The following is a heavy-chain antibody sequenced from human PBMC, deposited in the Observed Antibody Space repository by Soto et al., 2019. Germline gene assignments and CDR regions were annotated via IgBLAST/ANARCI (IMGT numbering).Heavy chain of an antibody. CDR1: GGSFNTYYHY. V-gene: IGHV4-34*12. CDR2: IIHSGST. Sequence: SETLSLTCAVYGGSFNTYYHYWNWVRQPPGKGLEWIGEIIHSGSTNYNPSLKSRVTISVDTSKNQFSLKLSSVTAADTAVYYCVCSSTSGLAKGNWFDPWGQGTLVTVSS. D-gene: IGHD2-2*01. CDR3: VCSSTSGLAKGNWFDP. J-gene: IGHJ5*02.